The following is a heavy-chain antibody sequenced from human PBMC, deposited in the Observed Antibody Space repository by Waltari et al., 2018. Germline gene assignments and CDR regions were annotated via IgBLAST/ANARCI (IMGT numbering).Heavy chain of an antibody. J-gene: IGHJ4*02. Sequence: EVQLVESGGGLVQPGGSLRLSWAASGFLFSTYSMNWVRQAPGKGLEWLSYISGSSRTIYYAGSVKGRFTISRDNAKNSLYLHMNSLRAEDTAIYYCARDKTPVDYRGQGTLVTVSS. CDR1: GFLFSTYS. V-gene: IGHV3-48*04. CDR3: ARDKTPVDY. D-gene: IGHD2-15*01. CDR2: ISGSSRTI.